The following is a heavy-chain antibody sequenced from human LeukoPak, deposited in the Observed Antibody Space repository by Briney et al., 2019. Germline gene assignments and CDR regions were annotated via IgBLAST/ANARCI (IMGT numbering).Heavy chain of an antibody. Sequence: SCKASGGTSSSYAISWVRQAPGKGLEWVALISDDGSNKYYADSLKGRFTISRDNSKNTLYLQMNSLRAEDTAVYYCATEWSAGFWGQGTLVTVSS. CDR1: GGTSSSYA. D-gene: IGHD3-3*01. CDR2: ISDDGSNK. J-gene: IGHJ4*02. CDR3: ATEWSAGF. V-gene: IGHV3-30*04.